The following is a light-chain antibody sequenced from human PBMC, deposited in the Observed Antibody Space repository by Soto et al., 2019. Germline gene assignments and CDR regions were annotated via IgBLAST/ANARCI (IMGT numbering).Light chain of an antibody. Sequence: QAVLTQPPSASGSPGQSVTISCTGTSSNIGNYNYVSWYQQHPGKAPKLMIYEVSQRPSGVPDRFSGSKSGNTASLTVSGLQAEDEADYYCSSFAGNNNFVFGTGTKVTVL. CDR3: SSFAGNNNFV. J-gene: IGLJ1*01. V-gene: IGLV2-8*01. CDR1: SSNIGNYNY. CDR2: EVS.